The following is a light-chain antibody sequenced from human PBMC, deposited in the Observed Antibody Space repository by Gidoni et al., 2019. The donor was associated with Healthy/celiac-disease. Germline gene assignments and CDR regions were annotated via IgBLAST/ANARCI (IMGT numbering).Light chain of an antibody. V-gene: IGKV1-39*01. CDR3: QQSYSTPRT. CDR1: QSISSY. CDR2: AAS. J-gene: IGKJ2*01. Sequence: DIQFTQSPSSLSASVGDRVTITCRASQSISSYLNWYQQKPGKAPKLLIYAASSLQSGVPSRFSGSGSETDFTLTISSLQPEDFETYYCQQSYSTPRTFXQXTKLXIK.